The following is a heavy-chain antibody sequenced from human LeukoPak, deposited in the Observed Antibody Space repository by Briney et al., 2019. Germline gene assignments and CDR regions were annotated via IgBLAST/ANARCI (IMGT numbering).Heavy chain of an antibody. CDR3: ARGRGYSYMDAFDI. V-gene: IGHV1-69*13. CDR1: GGTFSSYA. D-gene: IGHD5-18*01. CDR2: IIPIFGTA. J-gene: IGHJ3*02. Sequence: RASVKVSCKASGGTFSSYAISWVRQAPRQGLEWVGGIIPIFGTANYAQKFQGRVTITADESTSTAYMELSSLRSEDTAVYYCARGRGYSYMDAFDIWGQGTMVTVSS.